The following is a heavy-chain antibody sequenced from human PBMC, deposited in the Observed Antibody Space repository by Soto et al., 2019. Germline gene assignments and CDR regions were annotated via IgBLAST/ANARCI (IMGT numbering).Heavy chain of an antibody. J-gene: IGHJ3*02. CDR1: GGSISSYY. CDR3: ARDRGIVGTTVHAFDI. Sequence: ETLSLTCTVSGGSISSYYWSWIRQPPGKGLEWIGYIYYSGSTNYNPSLKSRVTISVDTSKNQFSLKLSSVTAADTAVYYCARDRGIVGTTVHAFDIWGQGTMVTVSS. D-gene: IGHD1-26*01. V-gene: IGHV4-59*01. CDR2: IYYSGST.